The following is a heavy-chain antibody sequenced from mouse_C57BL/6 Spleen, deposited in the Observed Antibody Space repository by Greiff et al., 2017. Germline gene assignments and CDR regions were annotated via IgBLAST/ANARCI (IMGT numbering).Heavy chain of an antibody. CDR3: ARIDSSGPWFAY. CDR1: GYTFTDYY. J-gene: IGHJ3*01. D-gene: IGHD3-2*02. CDR2: INPNNGGT. V-gene: IGHV1-26*01. Sequence: VQLQQSGPELVKPGASVKISCKASGYTFTDYYMNWVKQSHGKSLEWIGDINPNNGGTSYNQKFKGKATLTVDKSSSTAYMELRSLTSEDSAVXYCARIDSSGPWFAYWGQGTLVTVSA.